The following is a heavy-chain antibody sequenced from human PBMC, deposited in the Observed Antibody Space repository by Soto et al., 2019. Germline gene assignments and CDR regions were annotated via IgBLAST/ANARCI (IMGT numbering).Heavy chain of an antibody. D-gene: IGHD5-18*01. CDR2: ISYDESNI. Sequence: GGSLRLSCAASGFTFSSYAMHWVRQAPGKGLEWVAVISYDESNIYYADSVKGRFTISRDNSKNTLYLQMNSLRAEDTAVYYCARDPLWGTAMVLWYFDLWGRGTLVTVSS. J-gene: IGHJ2*01. CDR1: GFTFSSYA. CDR3: ARDPLWGTAMVLWYFDL. V-gene: IGHV3-30-3*01.